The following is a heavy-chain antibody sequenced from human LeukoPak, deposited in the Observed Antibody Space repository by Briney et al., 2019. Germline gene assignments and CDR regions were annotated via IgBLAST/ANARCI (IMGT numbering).Heavy chain of an antibody. D-gene: IGHD3-22*01. V-gene: IGHV4-31*03. Sequence: ESGPTLVNPTQTLTLTCTFSGFSLSTSGMCVSWIRQPPGKALEWIGNIFYSGSTYYSPSLKSRVTISLDTSRNQFSLKLNSVTAADTAVYYCAKSNGYGLIDIWGQGTMVTVSS. CDR2: IFYSGST. CDR1: GFSLSTSGMC. CDR3: AKSNGYGLIDI. J-gene: IGHJ3*02.